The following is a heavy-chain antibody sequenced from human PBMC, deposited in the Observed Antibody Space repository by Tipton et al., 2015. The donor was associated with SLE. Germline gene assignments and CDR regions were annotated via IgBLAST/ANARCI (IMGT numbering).Heavy chain of an antibody. CDR2: MDATGGT. J-gene: IGHJ3*01. Sequence: TLSLTCAVYGGSFSGYYWSWIRQSPGKGLEWIGRMDATGGTYYNPSLNSRVTISLDTSKNQFSLNLRSMTAADTAFYYCARSLETFDVWGQGTMVTVSS. CDR1: GGSFSGYY. CDR3: ARSLETFDV. D-gene: IGHD3-3*01. V-gene: IGHV4-59*10.